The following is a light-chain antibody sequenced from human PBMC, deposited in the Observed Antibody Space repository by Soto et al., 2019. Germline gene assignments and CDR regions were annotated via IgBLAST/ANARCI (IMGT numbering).Light chain of an antibody. CDR2: EVT. J-gene: IGLJ1*01. CDR1: NTDVGGFNY. CDR3: TSYTSSSTFYV. V-gene: IGLV2-14*01. Sequence: QSVLTQPASVSGSPGQSITISCTGTNTDVGGFNYVSWFQQHPGKAPKLMIYEVTNRPSGVSDRFSGSKSGDTASLTISGLQAEDEADYYCTSYTSSSTFYVFGTGTKVTV.